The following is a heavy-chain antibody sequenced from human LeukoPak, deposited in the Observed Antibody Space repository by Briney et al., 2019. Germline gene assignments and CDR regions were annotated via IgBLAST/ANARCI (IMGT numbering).Heavy chain of an antibody. Sequence: SETLSLTCTVSGYSISSGYYWGWIRQPPGKGLEWIGSIYHSGSTYYNPSLKSRVTISVDTSKSQFSLKLSSVTAADTAVYYCASTSSLNYYDSSGYSYYFDYWGQGTLVTVSS. CDR3: ASTSSLNYYDSSGYSYYFDY. CDR1: GYSISSGYY. CDR2: IYHSGST. D-gene: IGHD3-22*01. V-gene: IGHV4-38-2*02. J-gene: IGHJ4*02.